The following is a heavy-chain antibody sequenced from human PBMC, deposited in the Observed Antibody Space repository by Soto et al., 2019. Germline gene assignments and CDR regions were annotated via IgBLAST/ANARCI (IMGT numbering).Heavy chain of an antibody. Sequence: ASVKVSCKTSGYTLTSYAMHWVRQAPGQRLEWMGWINAGDGDTKYSQKFQGRVTITRDTFANTAYMEVSSLRSEDTAIYYCARENQPFCLYFHYYGADVWCQGTTVTVSS. V-gene: IGHV1-3*01. CDR1: GYTLTSYA. J-gene: IGHJ6*02. D-gene: IGHD2-2*01. CDR2: INAGDGDT. CDR3: ARENQPFCLYFHYYGADV.